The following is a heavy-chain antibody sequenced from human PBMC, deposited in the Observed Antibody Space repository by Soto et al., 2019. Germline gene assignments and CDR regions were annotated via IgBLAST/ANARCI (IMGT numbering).Heavy chain of an antibody. J-gene: IGHJ4*02. CDR1: GGSISSSSYY. Sequence: QLQLQESGPGLVKPSETLSLTCTVSGGSISSSSYYWGWIRQPPGKGLEWIGRIYYSGSTYYNPSLKSRVTISVDTSKNQYSRKRSSVTAADTAVYYCERQGGSAYSSGWLDYWGQGTLVTVSS. D-gene: IGHD6-19*01. CDR2: IYYSGST. V-gene: IGHV4-39*01. CDR3: ERQGGSAYSSGWLDY.